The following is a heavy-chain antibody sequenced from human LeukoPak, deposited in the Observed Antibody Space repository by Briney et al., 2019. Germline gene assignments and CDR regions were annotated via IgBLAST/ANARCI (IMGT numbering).Heavy chain of an antibody. J-gene: IGHJ4*02. CDR3: ARVDNTLVRGAIPDYFGY. CDR1: GYTFTGYY. D-gene: IGHD3-10*01. CDR2: INPSSGGT. Sequence: RAPVKVSCKASGYTFTGYYIHWARQAPGQGLEWMGWINPSSGGTNYAQKFQGRVTMTRDTSISTAYMELSRLRSDDTAVYYCARVDNTLVRGAIPDYFGYWGQGTLVTVSS. V-gene: IGHV1-2*02.